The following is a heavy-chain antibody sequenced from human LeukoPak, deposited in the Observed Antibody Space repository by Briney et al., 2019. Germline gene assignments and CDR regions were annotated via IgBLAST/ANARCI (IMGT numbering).Heavy chain of an antibody. CDR3: ARDPPDYGDYGYYYYYMDV. Sequence: SETLSLTCTVSGGSISSGSYYWSWIRQPAGKGLEWIGRIYTSGSTNYNPSLKSRVTISVDTSKNQFSLKLSSVTAADTAVYSCARDPPDYGDYGYYYYYMDVWGKGTTVTVSS. CDR2: IYTSGST. J-gene: IGHJ6*03. D-gene: IGHD4-17*01. V-gene: IGHV4-61*02. CDR1: GGSISSGSYY.